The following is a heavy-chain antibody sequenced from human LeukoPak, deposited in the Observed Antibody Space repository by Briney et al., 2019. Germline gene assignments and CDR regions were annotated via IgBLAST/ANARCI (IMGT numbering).Heavy chain of an antibody. J-gene: IGHJ4*02. V-gene: IGHV3-23*01. CDR3: AKDGATTITFDY. D-gene: IGHD1-26*01. CDR1: GFTFSGYA. CDR2: ISGSGGST. Sequence: PGGSLRLSCVASGFTFSGYAMSWVRQAPGKGLEWVSVISGSGGSTYYRDSVKGRFTISRDNSKNTVYLQMNSLRAEDTAVYYCAKDGATTITFDYWGQGTLVAVSS.